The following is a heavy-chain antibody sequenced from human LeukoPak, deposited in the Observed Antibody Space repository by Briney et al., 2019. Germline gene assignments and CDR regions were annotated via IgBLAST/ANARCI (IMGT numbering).Heavy chain of an antibody. J-gene: IGHJ4*02. CDR1: GFTFSSHW. CDR3: AREVTIFGVVITGDY. Sequence: GGSLRLSCAASGFTFSSHWMSWVRQAPGKGLEWVANIKQDESEKYYVDSVKGRFTISRDNAKNSLYLQMNSLRAEDTAIYYCAREVTIFGVVITGDYWGQGTLVTVSS. CDR2: IKQDESEK. V-gene: IGHV3-7*01. D-gene: IGHD3-3*01.